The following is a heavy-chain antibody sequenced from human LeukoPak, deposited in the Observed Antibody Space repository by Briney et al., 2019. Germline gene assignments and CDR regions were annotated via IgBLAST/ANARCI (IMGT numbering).Heavy chain of an antibody. J-gene: IGHJ4*02. D-gene: IGHD4-23*01. Sequence: GGSLRLSCTASGFTFSNSDMNWVRQAPGKGLEWVANIKQDGSEKYYVDSVKGRFTISRDNAKNSLYLQMNSLRAEDTAVYYCSKEKSTVLTPGVDYWGQGTLVTVSS. CDR2: IKQDGSEK. V-gene: IGHV3-7*01. CDR1: GFTFSNSD. CDR3: SKEKSTVLTPGVDY.